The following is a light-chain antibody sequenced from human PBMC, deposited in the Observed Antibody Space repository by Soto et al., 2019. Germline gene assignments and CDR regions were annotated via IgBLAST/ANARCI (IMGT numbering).Light chain of an antibody. J-gene: IGKJ2*01. V-gene: IGKV3-20*01. CDR2: LAS. Sequence: EIVLTQSPGTLSLSPGEGATLSCRASQSVSSNYLAWYQHKPGQAPRLLIYLASIRVTGLPDRFSGSGSGTDFTLTISRLEPEDFAVYYCQQYGTSPYTFGQGTKLEIK. CDR1: QSVSSNY. CDR3: QQYGTSPYT.